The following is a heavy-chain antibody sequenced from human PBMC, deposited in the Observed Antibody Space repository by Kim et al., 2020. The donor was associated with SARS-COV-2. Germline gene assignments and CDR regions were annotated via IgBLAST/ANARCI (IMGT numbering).Heavy chain of an antibody. V-gene: IGHV4-39*01. Sequence: SETLSLTCTVSGGSISSTSYYWGWIRQPPGKGLEWIGSIYYSGSTSYNPSLKSRVTISVDTSKNQFSLKLNSVTAADTAVYYCARQVAAAGRWPGFEDSWGQGTLVTVSS. J-gene: IGHJ4*02. CDR1: GGSISSTSYY. CDR3: ARQVAAAGRWPGFEDS. D-gene: IGHD6-13*01. CDR2: IYYSGST.